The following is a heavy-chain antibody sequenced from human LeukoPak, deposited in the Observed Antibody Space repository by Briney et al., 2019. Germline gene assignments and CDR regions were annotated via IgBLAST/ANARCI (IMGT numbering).Heavy chain of an antibody. CDR2: IYYSGST. Sequence: SETLSLTCTVSGGSISSSSYYWGWIRQPPGKGLEWIGSIYYSGSTYYNPALKSRVTISVDTSKNQFSLKLSSVTAADTAVYYCARLPGFWSGYVYWYFDLWGRGTLVTVSS. J-gene: IGHJ2*01. CDR3: ARLPGFWSGYVYWYFDL. CDR1: GGSISSSSYY. V-gene: IGHV4-39*01. D-gene: IGHD3-3*01.